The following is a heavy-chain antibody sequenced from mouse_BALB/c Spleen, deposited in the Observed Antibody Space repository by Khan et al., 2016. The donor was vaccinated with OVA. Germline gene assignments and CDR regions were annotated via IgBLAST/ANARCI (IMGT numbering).Heavy chain of an antibody. V-gene: IGHV1S41*01. CDR3: DNDNYYGRICCDVDY. D-gene: IGHD1-1*01. CDR2: IGPGSSNA. CDR1: GYTFTSYW. J-gene: IGHJ4*01. Sequence: DLVKPGASVKLSCKASGYTFTSYWIHWIKQRPGQGLEWIGRIGPGSSNAYYNQMFKDKATLTADTSSNTAYIQLSSLSSEDSAVFFGDNDNYYGRICCDVDYWGQGTSVTVSA.